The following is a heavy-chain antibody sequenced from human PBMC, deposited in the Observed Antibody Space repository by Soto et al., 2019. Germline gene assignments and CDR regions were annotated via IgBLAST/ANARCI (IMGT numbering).Heavy chain of an antibody. J-gene: IGHJ5*02. V-gene: IGHV4-31*03. CDR1: GGSISSGGYY. Sequence: PSETLSLTCTVSGGSISSGGYYWSWIRQLPGKGLEWIGYIYHSGTTYYNPSLKSRVTISVDTSKNQFSLKLSSVTAADTAVYYCARVSGSSSPFDPWGQGTLVTVSS. CDR3: ARVSGSSSPFDP. D-gene: IGHD6-6*01. CDR2: IYHSGTT.